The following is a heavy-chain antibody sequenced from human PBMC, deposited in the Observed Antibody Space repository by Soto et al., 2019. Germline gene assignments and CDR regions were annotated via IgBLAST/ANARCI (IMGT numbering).Heavy chain of an antibody. V-gene: IGHV3-64*04. D-gene: IGHD1-26*01. Sequence: GGSLRLSCSASGFTFSSYAMHWVRQAPGKGLEYVSAISSNGGSTYYADSVKGRFTISRDNSKNTLYLQMNSLRAEDTAVYYCARRQISPPTRGATSARGAMDVWGQGTTVTVSS. CDR2: ISSNGGST. CDR1: GFTFSSYA. J-gene: IGHJ6*02. CDR3: ARRQISPPTRGATSARGAMDV.